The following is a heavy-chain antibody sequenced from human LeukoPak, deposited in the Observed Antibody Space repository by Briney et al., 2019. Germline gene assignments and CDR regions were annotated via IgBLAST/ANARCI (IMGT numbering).Heavy chain of an antibody. CDR2: IYYSGST. CDR3: AREWEPIDY. CDR1: GGSLSSSSYY. J-gene: IGHJ4*02. D-gene: IGHD1-26*01. Sequence: ETQSLTCTVSGGSLSSSSYYWGWIRQPPGKGLEWIGSIYYSGSTYYNPSLKSRVTISVDTSKNQFSLKLSSVTAADTAVYYCAREWEPIDYWGQGTLVTVSS. V-gene: IGHV4-39*07.